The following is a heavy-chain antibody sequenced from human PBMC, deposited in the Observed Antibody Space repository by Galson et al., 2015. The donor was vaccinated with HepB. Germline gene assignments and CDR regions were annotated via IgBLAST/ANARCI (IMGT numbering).Heavy chain of an antibody. D-gene: IGHD3-10*01. CDR1: GYTFTSYG. J-gene: IGHJ5*02. CDR2: ISAYNGNT. Sequence: SVKVSCKASGYTFTSYGISWVRQAPGQGLEWMGWISAYNGNTNYAQKLQGRVTMTTDTSTSTAYMELRSLRSDDTAVYYCATDRSYGSGRNWFDPWGQGTLVTVSS. CDR3: ATDRSYGSGRNWFDP. V-gene: IGHV1-18*04.